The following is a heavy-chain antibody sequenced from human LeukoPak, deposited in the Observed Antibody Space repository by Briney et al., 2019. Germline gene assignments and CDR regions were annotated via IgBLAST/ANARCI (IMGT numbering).Heavy chain of an antibody. CDR1: DEPFSGYY. CDR2: INHSGST. V-gene: IGHV4-34*01. CDR3: ARRGSGWPR. J-gene: IGHJ4*02. D-gene: IGHD6-19*01. Sequence: SETLSLTCAISDEPFSGYYWGWIRQPPGKGLEWIGEINHSGSTNYNPSLKSRVTISVDTSKNQFSLKLSSVTAADTAVYYCARRGSGWPRWGQGTLVTVSS.